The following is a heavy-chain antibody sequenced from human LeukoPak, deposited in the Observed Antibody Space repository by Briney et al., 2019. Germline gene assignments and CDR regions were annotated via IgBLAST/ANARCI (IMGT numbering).Heavy chain of an antibody. CDR2: IYYSGNT. V-gene: IGHV4-59*08. Sequence: SETLSLTCTVSGGSISSYYCSWIRQPPGKGLEWIGYIYYSGNTNYNPSLKSRVTISVDTSKNQFSLKVSSVTAADTAVYYCARHINRGSYTDAFDIWGQGTMVTVSA. D-gene: IGHD1-26*01. CDR3: ARHINRGSYTDAFDI. J-gene: IGHJ3*02. CDR1: GGSISSYY.